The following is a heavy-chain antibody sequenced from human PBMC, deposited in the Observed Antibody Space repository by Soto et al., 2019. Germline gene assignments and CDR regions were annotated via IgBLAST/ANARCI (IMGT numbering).Heavy chain of an antibody. CDR3: ARKSISSSWAYYYYGMDV. Sequence: ASVKVSCKASGYTFTSYGISWVRQAPGQGLEWMGWISAYNGNTNYAQKLQGRVTMTTDTSTSTAYMELRSLRSDDTAVYYCARKSISSSWAYYYYGMDVWGQGTTVTVSS. CDR2: ISAYNGNT. V-gene: IGHV1-18*04. CDR1: GYTFTSYG. D-gene: IGHD6-13*01. J-gene: IGHJ6*02.